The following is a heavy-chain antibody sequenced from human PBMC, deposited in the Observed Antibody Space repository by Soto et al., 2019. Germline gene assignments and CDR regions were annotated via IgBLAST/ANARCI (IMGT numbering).Heavy chain of an antibody. CDR3: ARNDSSGYLDS. D-gene: IGHD3-22*01. CDR1: GFTFSDYY. Sequence: PGGSLRLSCAASGFTFSDYYMSWIRQAPGKGLEWVSYISTSATYAIYADSVKGRFTLSRDNAKNSRYLQMNSLRAEDTAVYYCARNDSSGYLDSWGQGTLVTVSS. CDR2: ISTSATYA. V-gene: IGHV3-11*06. J-gene: IGHJ4*02.